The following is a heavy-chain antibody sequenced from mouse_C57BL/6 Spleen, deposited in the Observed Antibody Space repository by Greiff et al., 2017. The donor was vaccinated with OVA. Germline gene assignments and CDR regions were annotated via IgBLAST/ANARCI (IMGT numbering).Heavy chain of an antibody. D-gene: IGHD2-2*01. Sequence: VQLQQSGPELVKPGASVKMSCKASGYTFTDYNMHWVKQSHGKSLEWIGYINPNNGGTSYNQKFKGKATLTVNKSSSTAYMELRSLTSEDSAVYYCARWGVTTRDYYAMDYWGQGTSVTVSS. V-gene: IGHV1-22*01. CDR1: GYTFTDYN. CDR3: ARWGVTTRDYYAMDY. J-gene: IGHJ4*01. CDR2: INPNNGGT.